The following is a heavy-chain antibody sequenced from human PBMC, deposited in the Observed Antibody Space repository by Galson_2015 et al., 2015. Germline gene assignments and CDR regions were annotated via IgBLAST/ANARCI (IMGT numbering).Heavy chain of an antibody. D-gene: IGHD3-10*01. J-gene: IGHJ4*02. V-gene: IGHV3-30*03. CDR2: ISYDGGDK. CDR3: ARDPGASGTYYNFDN. Sequence: SLRLSCAASGFIFSRFGMHWVRQAPGKGLDWVSVISYDGGDKYYADSVKGRFSISRDNSKNTLFLQMNSLRDEDTAVYYCARDPGASGTYYNFDNWGQGALVTVSS. CDR1: GFIFSRFG.